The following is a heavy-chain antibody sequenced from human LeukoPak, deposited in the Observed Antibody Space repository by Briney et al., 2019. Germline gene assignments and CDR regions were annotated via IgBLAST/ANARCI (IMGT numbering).Heavy chain of an antibody. D-gene: IGHD3-22*01. CDR3: ARSMDYFDTSGYPY. CDR1: GYIFTGYG. J-gene: IGHJ4*02. Sequence: ASVKVSCKASGYIFTGYGLSWVRQAPGQGLEWMGIINPSGGSTSYAQIFQGRITMTRDMSTGTVYMELSTLRSDDTAVYYCARSMDYFDTSGYPYWGQGTLVTVSS. V-gene: IGHV1-46*01. CDR2: INPSGGST.